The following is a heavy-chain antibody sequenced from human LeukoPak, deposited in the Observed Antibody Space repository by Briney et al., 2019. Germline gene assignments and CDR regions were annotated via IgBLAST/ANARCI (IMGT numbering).Heavy chain of an antibody. CDR1: GFTFSDYY. V-gene: IGHV3-11*04. J-gene: IGHJ3*02. Sequence: PGGSLRLSCAASGFTFSDYYMSWIRQAPGKGLEWVSYISSSGSTIYYADSVKGRFTISRDNAKNSLYLQMNSLRAEDTAVYYCARDLWELLLSGTGDAFDIWGQGTMVTVSS. CDR2: ISSSGSTI. CDR3: ARDLWELLLSGTGDAFDI. D-gene: IGHD1-26*01.